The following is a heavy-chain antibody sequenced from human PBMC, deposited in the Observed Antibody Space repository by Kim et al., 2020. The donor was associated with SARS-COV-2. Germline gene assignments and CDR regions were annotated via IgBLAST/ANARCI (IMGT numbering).Heavy chain of an antibody. CDR1: GGSISSGDYY. V-gene: IGHV4-30-4*01. D-gene: IGHD1-1*01. J-gene: IGHJ3*02. Sequence: SETLSLTCTVSGGSISSGDYYWSWIRQPPGKGLEWIGYIYYSGSTYYNPSLKSRVTISVDTSKNQFSLKLSSVTAADTAVYYCARDPGYAGAFDIWGQGTMVTVSS. CDR2: IYYSGST. CDR3: ARDPGYAGAFDI.